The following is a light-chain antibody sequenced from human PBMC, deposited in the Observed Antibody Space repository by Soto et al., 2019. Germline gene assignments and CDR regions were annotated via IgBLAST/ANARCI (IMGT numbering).Light chain of an antibody. CDR3: QQYGSSPGT. CDR2: GAS. CDR1: QSVRSSD. J-gene: IGKJ1*01. Sequence: DIVLTQSPGTLSLSPGERATLSCRASQSVRSSDLAWYQQKPGQAPRLLIYGASSRATGIPDRFSGSGSGTDVTLTISRLEPEDVAVYYCQQYGSSPGTFGQGTKVEIK. V-gene: IGKV3-20*01.